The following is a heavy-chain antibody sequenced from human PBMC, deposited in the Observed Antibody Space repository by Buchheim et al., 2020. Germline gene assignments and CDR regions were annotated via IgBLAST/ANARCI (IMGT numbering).Heavy chain of an antibody. Sequence: EVQLLESGGGLVQPGGSLRLSCAASGFTFSSYAMSWVRQAPGKGLEWVSAITDSGGSTYYADSVKGRFTVSRHNSKNTLDLHMNSLRAEDTAVYYCAKFAVARNNEYFQRWGQGTL. CDR1: GFTFSSYA. V-gene: IGHV3-23*01. J-gene: IGHJ1*01. CDR3: AKFAVARNNEYFQR. D-gene: IGHD2-21*01. CDR2: ITDSGGST.